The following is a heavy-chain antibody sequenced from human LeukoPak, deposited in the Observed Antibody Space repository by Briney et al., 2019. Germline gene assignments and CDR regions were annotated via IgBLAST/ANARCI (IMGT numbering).Heavy chain of an antibody. V-gene: IGHV3-9*01. D-gene: IGHD6-13*01. CDR1: GFTFDDYG. J-gene: IGHJ1*01. CDR2: ISWNSGSI. Sequence: GRSLRLSCAASGFTFDDYGMHWVRQAPGKGLEWVSGISWNSGSIGYADSVKGRFTISRDNAKNSLYLQMNSLRAEDTALYYCAKDDSSWFEYFQHWGQGTLVTVSS. CDR3: AKDDSSWFEYFQH.